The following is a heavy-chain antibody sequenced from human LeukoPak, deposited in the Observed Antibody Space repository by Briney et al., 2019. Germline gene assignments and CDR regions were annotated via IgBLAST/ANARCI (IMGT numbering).Heavy chain of an antibody. Sequence: GGSLRLSCAASGFTFRSYGMHWVRQAPGKGLEWVAVVSYDGSNKYYVDSVKGRLTISRDNSKNTVFLQMNSLRADDTAVYYCAKDWGFQFASGSYCEYWGQGTQVTVSS. D-gene: IGHD3-10*01. J-gene: IGHJ4*02. CDR3: AKDWGFQFASGSYCEY. CDR1: GFTFRSYG. CDR2: VSYDGSNK. V-gene: IGHV3-30*18.